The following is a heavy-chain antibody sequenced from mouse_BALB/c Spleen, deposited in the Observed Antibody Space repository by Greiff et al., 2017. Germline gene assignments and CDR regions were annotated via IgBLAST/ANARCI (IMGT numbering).Heavy chain of an antibody. D-gene: IGHD2-1*01. V-gene: IGHV14-3*02. CDR3: ARGGNYWYFDV. J-gene: IGHJ1*01. CDR1: GFNIKDTY. CDR2: IDPANGNT. Sequence: VQLQQSGAELVKPGASVKLSCTASGFNIKDTYMPWVKQRPEQGLEWIGRIDPANGNTKYDPKFQGKATITADTSSNTAYLQLSSLTSEDTAVYYCARGGNYWYFDVWGAGTTVTVSA.